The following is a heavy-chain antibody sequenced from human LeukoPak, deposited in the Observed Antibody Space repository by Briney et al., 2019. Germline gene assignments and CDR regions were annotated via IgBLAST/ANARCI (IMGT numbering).Heavy chain of an antibody. D-gene: IGHD6-19*01. CDR2: ISGSGGST. Sequence: GGSLRLSCAASGFTFSSYAMSWVRQAPGKGLEWVSAISGSGGSTYYADSVKGRFTISRDNSKNTLYLQMYSLRAEDTAVYYCARPMYSSGPFDYWGQGTLVTVSS. CDR1: GFTFSSYA. CDR3: ARPMYSSGPFDY. J-gene: IGHJ4*02. V-gene: IGHV3-23*01.